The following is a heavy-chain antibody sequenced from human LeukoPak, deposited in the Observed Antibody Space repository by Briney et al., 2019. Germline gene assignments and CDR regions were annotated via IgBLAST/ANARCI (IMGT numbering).Heavy chain of an antibody. CDR3: ARHKSYLGFGELSDPMDV. V-gene: IGHV5-51*01. Sequence: NPGESLRISCKGSGYSFTSYWIGCVRQMPGKGLEWMGIIYPGDSDTRYSPSFQGQVTISADKSISTAYLQWSSLKASDTAMYYCARHKSYLGFGELSDPMDVWGQGTTVTVSS. J-gene: IGHJ6*02. D-gene: IGHD3-10*01. CDR1: GYSFTSYW. CDR2: IYPGDSDT.